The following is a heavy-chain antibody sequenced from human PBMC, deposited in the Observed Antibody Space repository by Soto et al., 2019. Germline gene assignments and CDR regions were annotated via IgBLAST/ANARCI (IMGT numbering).Heavy chain of an antibody. CDR3: ARKGGGYRFDY. CDR1: GTSFGTYY. V-gene: IGHV4-59*01. J-gene: IGHJ4*02. CDR2: IFYSGHL. D-gene: IGHD1-26*01. Sequence: SETLSLTCAVSGTSFGTYYWSWIRQPPGKGLEWIGYIFYSGHLKYNPSLKSRLTISVDPPKNQISLRLTSVTAADTAVYYCARKGGGYRFDYWGQGALVTVSS.